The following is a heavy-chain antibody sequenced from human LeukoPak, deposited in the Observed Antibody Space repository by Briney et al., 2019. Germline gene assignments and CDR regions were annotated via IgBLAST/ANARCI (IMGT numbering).Heavy chain of an antibody. CDR1: GYTFTNYA. Sequence: ASVTVSCKASGYTFTNYAISWVRQAPGQGLEWMGWISVYNGNTKYAQEFQGRVTMTTDTSTSTAYMELRSLRSDDTAVYSCAREGCSSTSCYTWFDPWGQGTLVTVSS. CDR3: AREGCSSTSCYTWFDP. D-gene: IGHD2-2*02. J-gene: IGHJ5*02. CDR2: ISVYNGNT. V-gene: IGHV1-18*01.